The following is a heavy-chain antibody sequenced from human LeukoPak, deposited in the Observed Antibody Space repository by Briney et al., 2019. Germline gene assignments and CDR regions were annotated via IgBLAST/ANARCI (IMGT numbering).Heavy chain of an antibody. V-gene: IGHV3-30*02. CDR3: AKKKTGNGDRFDY. J-gene: IGHJ4*02. Sequence: GGSLRLSCAASGFTFGSYGMHWVRQAPGKGLEWVAYIRYDGNNEDYADSVRGRLTISRDNSKNTVYLQMNRLRAEDTAVYYCAKKKTGNGDRFDYWGQGTLVTVSS. CDR2: IRYDGNNE. D-gene: IGHD3-9*01. CDR1: GFTFGSYG.